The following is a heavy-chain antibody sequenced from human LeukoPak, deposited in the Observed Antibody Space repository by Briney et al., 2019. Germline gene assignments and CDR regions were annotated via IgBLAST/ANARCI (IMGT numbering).Heavy chain of an antibody. CDR1: GGSFSGYY. CDR2: INHSGST. CDR3: ARALYSSGWYGTRDVGMFDY. V-gene: IGHV4-34*01. Sequence: KPSETLSHTCAVYGGSFSGYYWSWIRQPPGKGLEWIGEINHSGSTNYNPSLKSRVTISVDTSKNQFSLKLSSVTAADTAVYYCARALYSSGWYGTRDVGMFDYWGQGTLVTVSS. J-gene: IGHJ4*02. D-gene: IGHD6-19*01.